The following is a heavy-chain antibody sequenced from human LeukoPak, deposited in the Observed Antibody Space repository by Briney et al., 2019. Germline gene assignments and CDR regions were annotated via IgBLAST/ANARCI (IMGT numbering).Heavy chain of an antibody. CDR1: GFTFSSYS. CDR2: ISSSSSYI. D-gene: IGHD5-24*01. CDR3: RSSSDGPYYYYYYMDV. J-gene: IGHJ6*03. V-gene: IGHV3-21*01. Sequence: GGSLRLSCAASGFTFSSYSMNWVRQAPGKGLEWVSSISSSSSYIYYADSVRGRFTISRDNAKNSLYLQMNSLRAEDTAVYYCRSSSDGPYYYYYYMDVWGKGTTVTVSS.